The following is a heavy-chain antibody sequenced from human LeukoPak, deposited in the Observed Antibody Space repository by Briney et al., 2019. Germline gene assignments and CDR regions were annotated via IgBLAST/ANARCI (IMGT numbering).Heavy chain of an antibody. CDR1: GFTVSSNY. CDR2: IYSDTTA. Sequence: GGSLRLSCAASGFTVSSNYMGWVRQAPGRGLEWVSVIYSDTTAYYPDSVKGRFTISRDNSKNTLYLQMNSLSTGDTAVYYCAKVEEGWFDPWGQGTLVTVSS. V-gene: IGHV3-66*01. J-gene: IGHJ5*02. CDR3: AKVEEGWFDP.